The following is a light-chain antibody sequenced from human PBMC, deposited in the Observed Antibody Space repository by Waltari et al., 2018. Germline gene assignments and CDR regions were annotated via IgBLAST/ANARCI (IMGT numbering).Light chain of an antibody. Sequence: DIVMTQTPLSLPITPGEPASISCRSSQSLLHSNGNTYLHWYLQKPGQSPQLLIYGGSNRASGVPDRFSGSGSGTDFTLKISKVEAEDVGVYYGVQGIAFPFTFGPGTKLDIK. CDR2: GGS. CDR3: VQGIAFPFT. CDR1: QSLLHSNGNTY. V-gene: IGKV2-40*01. J-gene: IGKJ3*01.